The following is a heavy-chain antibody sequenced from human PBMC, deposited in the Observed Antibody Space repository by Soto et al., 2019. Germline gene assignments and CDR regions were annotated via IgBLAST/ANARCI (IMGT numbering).Heavy chain of an antibody. CDR3: ARGALWSTPGAFDI. D-gene: IGHD3-10*01. CDR2: ISSNGGST. Sequence: GGSLRLSCAASGFTFSSYAMHWVRQAPGKGLEYVSAISSNGGSTYYANSVKGRFTISRDNSKNTLYLQMGSLRAEDMAVYYCARGALWSTPGAFDIWGQGTMVTVSS. CDR1: GFTFSSYA. V-gene: IGHV3-64*01. J-gene: IGHJ3*02.